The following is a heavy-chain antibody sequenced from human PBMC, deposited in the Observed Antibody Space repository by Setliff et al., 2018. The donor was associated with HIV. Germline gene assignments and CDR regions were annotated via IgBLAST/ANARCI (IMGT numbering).Heavy chain of an antibody. CDR3: ARGPQSYVDVVPTIGRYYFDY. CDR2: INPHSGGT. D-gene: IGHD5-12*01. Sequence: ASVKVSCKASGFTFTGYYLHWVRQAPGQGLEWMGWINPHSGGTNYVQNFHGRVTMTRDTSISTAYMELSRLRSDDTAVFYCARGPQSYVDVVPTIGRYYFDYWGQGTLVTVSS. V-gene: IGHV1-2*02. CDR1: GFTFTGYY. J-gene: IGHJ4*02.